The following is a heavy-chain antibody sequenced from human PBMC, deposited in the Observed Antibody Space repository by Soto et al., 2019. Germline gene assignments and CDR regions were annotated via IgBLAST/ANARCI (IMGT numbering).Heavy chain of an antibody. CDR2: ISAYNGNT. Sequence: QVQLVQSGAEVKKPGASVKVSCKASGYTFTSYGISWVRQAPGQGLEWMGWISAYNGNTNYAQKLQGRXXMXTXXSTSTAYMELRSLRSDDTAVYYCARDDLYDTPTGYWGQGTLVTVSS. CDR3: ARDDLYDTPTGY. CDR1: GYTFTSYG. D-gene: IGHD3-22*01. V-gene: IGHV1-18*01. J-gene: IGHJ4*02.